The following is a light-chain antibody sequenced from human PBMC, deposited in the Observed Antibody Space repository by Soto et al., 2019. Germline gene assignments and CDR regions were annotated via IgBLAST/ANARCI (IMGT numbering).Light chain of an antibody. CDR1: QGISSW. CDR3: QQATSFPIT. V-gene: IGKV1-12*01. Sequence: DIQLTQSPSSVAASVGDRVTITCRASQGISSWLAWYQQKPGKAPQLLIYAASNLQSGVPSRFSGSGCGTYFTLTINSLLPEDSATYYCQQATSFPITFGQGTRLEIK. CDR2: AAS. J-gene: IGKJ5*01.